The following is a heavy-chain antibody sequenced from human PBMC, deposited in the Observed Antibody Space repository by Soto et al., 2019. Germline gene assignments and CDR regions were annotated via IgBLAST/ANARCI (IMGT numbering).Heavy chain of an antibody. CDR1: GYTFTSYG. CDR2: ISAYNGNT. J-gene: IGHJ6*02. V-gene: IGHV1-18*04. CDR3: ARHFRYDILTGYYYDYGMDV. D-gene: IGHD3-9*01. Sequence: QVQLVQSGAEVKKPGASVKVSCKASGYTFTSYGISWVRQAPGQGLEWMGWISAYNGNTNYAQKLQGRVTMTTDTSTSTAYMELRSLRSDDTAVYYCARHFRYDILTGYYYDYGMDVWGQGTTVTVAS.